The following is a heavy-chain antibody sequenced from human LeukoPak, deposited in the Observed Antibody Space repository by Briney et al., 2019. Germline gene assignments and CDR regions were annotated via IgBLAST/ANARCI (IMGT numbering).Heavy chain of an antibody. CDR1: GFTFGNYA. CDR3: AKASVAIPQYCNS. D-gene: IGHD2-2*02. Sequence: TGGSLRLSCEASGFTFGNYAMNWVRQAPGKGLEWVSTISGTGSSTYYADSAKGRFTISRDNSKDTLFLQLNSLTAADTAMYFCAKASVAIPQYCNSWGQGTLATVSS. V-gene: IGHV3-23*01. J-gene: IGHJ5*02. CDR2: ISGTGSST.